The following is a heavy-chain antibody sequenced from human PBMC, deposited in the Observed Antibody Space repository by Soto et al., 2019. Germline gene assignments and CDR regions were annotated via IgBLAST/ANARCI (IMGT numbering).Heavy chain of an antibody. CDR2: IYYSGST. CDR3: ARMIGGHTGNIVGAYSGAFDI. V-gene: IGHV4-39*01. D-gene: IGHD1-26*01. J-gene: IGHJ3*02. Sequence: SETLSLTCTVSGGSISSSSYYWGWIRQPPGKGLEWIGSIYYSGSTYYNPSLKSRVTISVDTSKNRFSLKLSSVTAADTAVYYCARMIGGHTGNIVGAYSGAFDIWGQGTMVTVS. CDR1: GGSISSSSYY.